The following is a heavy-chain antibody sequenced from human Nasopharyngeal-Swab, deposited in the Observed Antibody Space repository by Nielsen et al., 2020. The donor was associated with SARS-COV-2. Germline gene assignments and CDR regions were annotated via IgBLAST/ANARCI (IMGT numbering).Heavy chain of an antibody. CDR1: GYSFSTYW. CDR2: IYPGDSDT. D-gene: IGHD3-9*01. V-gene: IGHV5-51*01. CDR3: ARLRFNWLLGYYYYYMDV. J-gene: IGHJ6*03. Sequence: GESLTISCRGSGYSFSTYWIAWVRQMPGKGLEWMGVIYPGDSDTRYSPSFQGRVTISAAQAINTAYLQWDSLQASDTAIYYCARLRFNWLLGYYYYYMDVWGTGTTVTVSS.